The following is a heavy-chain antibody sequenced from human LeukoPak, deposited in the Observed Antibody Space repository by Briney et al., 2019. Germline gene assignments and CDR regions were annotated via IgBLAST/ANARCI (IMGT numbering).Heavy chain of an antibody. J-gene: IGHJ3*02. D-gene: IGHD3-22*01. Sequence: ASVKVSCKASGYTFTNYGFSWVRQAPGQGLEWMGWISSYNGNTNYAQKLQGRVTMTTDTSTSTAYMELRSLRSDDTAVYYCARDHYDSSGYYGYALNIWGQGTMVTVSS. CDR2: ISSYNGNT. CDR1: GYTFTNYG. V-gene: IGHV1-18*01. CDR3: ARDHYDSSGYYGYALNI.